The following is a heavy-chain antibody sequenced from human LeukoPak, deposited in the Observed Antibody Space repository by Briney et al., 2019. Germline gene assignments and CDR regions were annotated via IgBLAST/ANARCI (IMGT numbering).Heavy chain of an antibody. CDR1: GFTVSSNF. V-gene: IGHV3-53*01. CDR3: ARLTGASNSGY. D-gene: IGHD2-8*02. CDR2: IYSGGTT. Sequence: PGGSLRLSCAASGFTVSSNFMSWVRQAAGKGLEWVSVIYSGGTTYYADSVKGRFTISRDNSKNTLYLQMNSLKAEDTAVYYCARLTGASNSGYWGQGTLVTVSS. J-gene: IGHJ4*02.